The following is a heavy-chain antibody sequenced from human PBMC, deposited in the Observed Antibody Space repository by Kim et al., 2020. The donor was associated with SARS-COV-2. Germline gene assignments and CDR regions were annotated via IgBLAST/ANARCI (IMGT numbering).Heavy chain of an antibody. J-gene: IGHJ6*02. D-gene: IGHD3-10*01. CDR3: ARGKSGYYHGMDA. CDR1: GFTFSSYA. V-gene: IGHV3-30-3*01. Sequence: GGSLRLSCAASGFTFSSYAMHWVRQAPGKGLEWVAVISYDGSNKYYADSVKGRFTISRDNSKNTLYLQMNSLRAEDTAVYYCARGKSGYYHGMDAWGQGTTVTVSS. CDR2: ISYDGSNK.